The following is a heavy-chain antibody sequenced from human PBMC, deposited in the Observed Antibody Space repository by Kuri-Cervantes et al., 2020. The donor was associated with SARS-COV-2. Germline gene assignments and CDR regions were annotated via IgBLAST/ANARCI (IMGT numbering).Heavy chain of an antibody. J-gene: IGHJ4*02. D-gene: IGHD2-8*01. CDR2: IVVGSGDT. V-gene: IGHV1-58*02. CDR3: SLDAFDY. Sequence: SVKVSCKTSGFTFTGSTIQWVQQARGQGLEWIGWIVVGSGDTSYAQEFQDRVTITRDMSTATAYMELRTLRSEDTAVYFCSLDAFDYWGQGTLVTVSS. CDR1: GFTFTGST.